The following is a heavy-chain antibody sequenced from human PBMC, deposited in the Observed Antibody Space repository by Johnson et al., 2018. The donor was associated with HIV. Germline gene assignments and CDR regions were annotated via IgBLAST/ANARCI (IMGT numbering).Heavy chain of an antibody. CDR2: IRYDGSNK. Sequence: QVQLVESGGGVVQPGGSLRLSCAASGFTFSTYGMHWVRQAPGKGLEWVSFIRYDGSNKYYGDSVKGRFTVSRDNSKNTLYLQMNSLRAEDTAVYYCAKDQWEWSRGAFDIWGQGTMVTVSS. D-gene: IGHD1-26*01. J-gene: IGHJ3*02. CDR3: AKDQWEWSRGAFDI. V-gene: IGHV3-30*02. CDR1: GFTFSTYG.